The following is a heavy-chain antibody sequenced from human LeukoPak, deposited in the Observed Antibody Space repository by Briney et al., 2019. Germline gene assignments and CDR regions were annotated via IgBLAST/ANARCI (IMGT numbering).Heavy chain of an antibody. D-gene: IGHD1-1*01. V-gene: IGHV3-66*01. CDR3: ARGGQGGTPLYYGMDV. J-gene: IGHJ6*02. CDR1: GFNFSRNY. Sequence: GGSLRLSCAASGFNFSRNYMSWVRQAPGKGLEWVSVIYSGGSIYYADSVKGRFTISRDNSKNTLYLQMSSLRADDTALYYCARGGQGGTPLYYGMDVWGQGTTVTVSS. CDR2: IYSGGSI.